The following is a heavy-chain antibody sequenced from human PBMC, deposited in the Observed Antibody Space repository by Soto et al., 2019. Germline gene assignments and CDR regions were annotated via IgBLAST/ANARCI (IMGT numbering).Heavy chain of an antibody. V-gene: IGHV1-69*13. Sequence: ASVKVSCKASGGTFSSYAISWVRQAPGQGLEWMGGIIPIFGTANYAQKFQGRVTITADESTSTAYMELSSLRSEDTAVYYCAREPIVDYGSGSYSDYWGQGTLVTVSS. CDR1: GGTFSSYA. CDR2: IIPIFGTA. D-gene: IGHD3-10*01. J-gene: IGHJ4*02. CDR3: AREPIVDYGSGSYSDY.